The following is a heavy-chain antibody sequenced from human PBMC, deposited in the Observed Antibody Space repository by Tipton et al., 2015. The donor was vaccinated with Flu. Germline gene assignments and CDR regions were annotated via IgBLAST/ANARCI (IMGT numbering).Heavy chain of an antibody. D-gene: IGHD5-24*01. Sequence: QLVQSGGGLVQPGRSLRLSCAASGFTFDQYDMHWVRQAPGKGLEWVSGISWDTETRGYADSVQGRFIISRDNRKNSLYLQMNSLRPEDKALYYCTKETYTDNHYYYGMDVWGQGTTVTVSS. CDR3: TKETYTDNHYYYGMDV. CDR1: GFTFDQYD. J-gene: IGHJ6*02. CDR2: ISWDTETR. V-gene: IGHV3-9*01.